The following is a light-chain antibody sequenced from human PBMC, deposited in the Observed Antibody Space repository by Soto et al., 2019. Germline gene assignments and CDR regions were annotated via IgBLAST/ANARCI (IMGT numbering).Light chain of an antibody. CDR2: DAS. V-gene: IGKV1-5*01. J-gene: IGKJ2*01. Sequence: DIQMTQSPSTLSASVGDRVTITCRASQTISNWLAWYQQKPGKAPKLQIYDASSLHSGVPSRFSGSGSGTEFTLTISSLQPDDFATYYCQQYISYSYTFGQGTKLEI. CDR1: QTISNW. CDR3: QQYISYSYT.